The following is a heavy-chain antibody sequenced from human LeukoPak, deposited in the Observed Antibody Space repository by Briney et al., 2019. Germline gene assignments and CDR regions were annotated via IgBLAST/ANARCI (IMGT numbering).Heavy chain of an antibody. CDR3: AKRSTSSSDYFDY. Sequence: GGSLRLSCAASGFTFSSYAMSWVRQAPGKGLEWVSAISGSGGSTYYADSVKGRFTISRDDSKNTLYLQMNSLRAEDTAIYYCAKRSTSSSDYFDYWGQGTLVTVSS. V-gene: IGHV3-23*01. D-gene: IGHD1-26*01. CDR2: ISGSGGST. J-gene: IGHJ4*02. CDR1: GFTFSSYA.